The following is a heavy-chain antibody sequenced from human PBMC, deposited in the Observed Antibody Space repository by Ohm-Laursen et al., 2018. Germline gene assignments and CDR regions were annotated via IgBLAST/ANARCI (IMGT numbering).Heavy chain of an antibody. V-gene: IGHV3-23*01. CDR1: GFTFSSYA. CDR2: ISGNGGST. D-gene: IGHD4-17*01. Sequence: SLRLSCAASGFTFSSYAMSWVRQAPGKGLEWVSVISGNGGSTYYADSVKGRFTISRDNSKNTLYLQMSSLRAEDTAVYYCAAPPYGDYGGLGYWGQGTLVTVSS. J-gene: IGHJ4*02. CDR3: AAPPYGDYGGLGY.